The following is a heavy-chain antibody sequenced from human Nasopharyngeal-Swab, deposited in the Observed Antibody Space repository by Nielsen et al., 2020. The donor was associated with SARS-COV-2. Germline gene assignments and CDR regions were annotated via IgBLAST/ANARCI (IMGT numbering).Heavy chain of an antibody. Sequence: GGSLRLSCAASGFTFSSYGMHWDRQAPGKGLEWVAVISYDGSNKYYADSVKGRFTISRDNSKNTLYLQMKSLRPEDTALYYCAKDRGDSSGYYRYFYYGMDVWGQGTTVTVSS. CDR1: GFTFSSYG. J-gene: IGHJ6*02. D-gene: IGHD3-22*01. CDR3: AKDRGDSSGYYRYFYYGMDV. V-gene: IGHV3-30*18. CDR2: ISYDGSNK.